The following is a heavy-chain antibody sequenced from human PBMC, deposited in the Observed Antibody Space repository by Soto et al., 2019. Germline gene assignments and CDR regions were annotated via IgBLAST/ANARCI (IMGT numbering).Heavy chain of an antibody. CDR2: IYHSGSS. J-gene: IGHJ4*02. CDR1: GGSISSDDYF. V-gene: IGHV4-30-4*01. D-gene: IGHD3-22*01. CDR3: ASSMIFDSSSYRTFDD. Sequence: QVQLQESGPGLVKPSQTLSLTCAVSGGSISSDDYFWSWIRQPPGKGLEWIGYIYHSGSSDYNPSLKSRPTISLDTSKNQVSLKLRSVTAADTAVYFCASSMIFDSSSYRTFDDWGQGTLVTVSS.